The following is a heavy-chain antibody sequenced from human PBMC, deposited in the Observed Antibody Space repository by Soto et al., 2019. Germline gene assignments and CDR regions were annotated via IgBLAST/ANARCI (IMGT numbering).Heavy chain of an antibody. V-gene: IGHV3-30-3*01. CDR1: GFTFSSYA. CDR3: ARATHYDYGGNLDY. CDR2: ISYDGSNK. J-gene: IGHJ4*02. D-gene: IGHD4-17*01. Sequence: GGSLRLSCAASGFTFSSYAMHWVRQAPGTGLEWVSVISYDGSNKYYAESVKGRFTISRVNSKNRLYLQMNSLRGEDMAVYYCARATHYDYGGNLDYWGQGTLVTVYS.